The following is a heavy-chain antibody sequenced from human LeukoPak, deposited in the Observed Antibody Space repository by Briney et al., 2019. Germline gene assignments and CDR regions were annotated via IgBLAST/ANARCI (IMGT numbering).Heavy chain of an antibody. Sequence: SETLSLTCTISGGLFSVSTHSWGWIRQPPGKRLEWIGSISYSGNTYFNPSLKSRVTISVGTSKNQFSLKLTSVTAADTAVFYCASGTWGFYDTTVGVYWGQGTLVTVSS. V-gene: IGHV4-39*07. CDR1: GGLFSVSTHS. D-gene: IGHD3-22*01. J-gene: IGHJ4*02. CDR3: ASGTWGFYDTTVGVY. CDR2: ISYSGNT.